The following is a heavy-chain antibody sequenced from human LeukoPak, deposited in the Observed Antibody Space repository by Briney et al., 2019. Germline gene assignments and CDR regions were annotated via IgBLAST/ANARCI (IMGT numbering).Heavy chain of an antibody. CDR1: GFIFSSYS. J-gene: IGHJ6*02. Sequence: GGSLRLSCAASGFIFSSYSMNWVRQAPGKGLEWVSSISSSSSYIYYADSVKGRFTISRDNAKNSLYLQMNSLRAEDTAVYYCARTDNWAYGMDVWGQGTTVTVSS. V-gene: IGHV3-21*01. CDR3: ARTDNWAYGMDV. D-gene: IGHD1-20*01. CDR2: ISSSSSYI.